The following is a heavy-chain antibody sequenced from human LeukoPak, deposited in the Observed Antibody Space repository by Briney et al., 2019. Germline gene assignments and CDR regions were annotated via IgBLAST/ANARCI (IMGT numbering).Heavy chain of an antibody. Sequence: SETLSLTCTVSRDSISGYSWSWIRQSPGGGLEGIGYIYYSGDTAYNPSLRNRVTMSVDTSKNQLSLQMRSMTTADTAVFYCVRGPYGASISKWFDPWGQGTQVIVSP. CDR2: IYYSGDT. CDR1: RDSISGYS. CDR3: VRGPYGASISKWFDP. V-gene: IGHV4-59*01. J-gene: IGHJ5*02. D-gene: IGHD4-17*01.